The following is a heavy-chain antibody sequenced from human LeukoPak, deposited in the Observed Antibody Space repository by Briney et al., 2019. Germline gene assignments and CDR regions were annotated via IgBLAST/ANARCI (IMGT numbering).Heavy chain of an antibody. V-gene: IGHV3-30*04. D-gene: IGHD5/OR15-5a*01. Sequence: PGGSLRLSCVASGFMFSDHAFHWVRQSPDKGLEWVALIGSDGSKKYYADSVQGRFTVSRENSKNTLFLQMNTRRADDTAVYFCARQMTSTRLFDSWGQGTLVTVSS. CDR1: GFMFSDHA. J-gene: IGHJ4*02. CDR3: ARQMTSTRLFDS. CDR2: IGSDGSKK.